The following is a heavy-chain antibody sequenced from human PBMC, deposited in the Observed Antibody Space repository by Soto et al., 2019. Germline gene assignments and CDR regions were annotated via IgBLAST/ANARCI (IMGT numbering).Heavy chain of an antibody. V-gene: IGHV4-59*02. CDR3: ARAFAGFGAYWYFDL. Sequence: SETLSLTCTVSGGSVTDYYWSWIRQPPGKALEWIGYGYHSVSIHYNPSLKTRVTISVDTSENQFSLRLSSVTAADTAVYYCARAFAGFGAYWYFDLWGRGTLVTVSS. CDR1: GGSVTDYY. CDR2: GYHSVSI. D-gene: IGHD3-16*01. J-gene: IGHJ2*01.